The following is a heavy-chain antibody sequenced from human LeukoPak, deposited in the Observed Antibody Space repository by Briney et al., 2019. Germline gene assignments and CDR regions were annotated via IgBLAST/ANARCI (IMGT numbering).Heavy chain of an antibody. CDR3: ARGGYCSGGSCHEYFQH. CDR1: GGSISSGDYY. J-gene: IGHJ1*01. D-gene: IGHD2-15*01. CDR2: IYYSGST. Sequence: PSETLSLTCTVSGGSISSGDYYWSWIRQPPGAGLEWIGYIYYSGSTYYNPSLKSRVTISVDTSKNQFSLKLSSVTAADTAVYYCARGGYCSGGSCHEYFQHWGQGTLVTVSS. V-gene: IGHV4-30-4*01.